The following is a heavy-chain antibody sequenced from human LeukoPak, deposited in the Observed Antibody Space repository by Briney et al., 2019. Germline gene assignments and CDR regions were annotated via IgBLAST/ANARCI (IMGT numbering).Heavy chain of an antibody. D-gene: IGHD3-22*01. CDR1: GGSISSGGYY. V-gene: IGHV4-31*03. Sequence: SETLSLTCTVSGGSISSGGYYWSWIRQHPGKGLEWIGYIYYSGSTYYNPSLKSRVTISVDTSKNQFSLKLSSVTAADTAVYYCARTPDYYDSIGSHRFDPWGQGTLVTVSS. CDR2: IYYSGST. J-gene: IGHJ5*02. CDR3: ARTPDYYDSIGSHRFDP.